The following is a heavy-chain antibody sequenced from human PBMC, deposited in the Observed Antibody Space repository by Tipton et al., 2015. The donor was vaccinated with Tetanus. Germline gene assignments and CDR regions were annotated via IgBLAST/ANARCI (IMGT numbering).Heavy chain of an antibody. CDR2: INPSGGLT. CDR3: ARVSSGEVDAFDV. CDR1: GYTFTSYH. Sequence: QLVQSGAEVKKPGASVKVSCKASGYTFTSYHMHWVRQAPGQGLDWMGTINPSGGLTGYAQKFKGRVIMTRDTSTTTVYLELDSLTSDDTAVYYCARVSSGEVDAFDVWGQGTMVTVSS. D-gene: IGHD3-10*01. V-gene: IGHV1-46*01. J-gene: IGHJ3*01.